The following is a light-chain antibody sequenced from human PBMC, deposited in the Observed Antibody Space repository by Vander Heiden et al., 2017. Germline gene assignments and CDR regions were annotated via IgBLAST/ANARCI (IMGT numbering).Light chain of an antibody. CDR2: RND. V-gene: IGLV1-44*01. CDR3: ATWDETLNGLL. J-gene: IGLJ2*01. Sequence: QSVLTQPPSASGPPGQRVTITCSGGDFNNGANPVNWYQQVPGTAPKVLMYRNDQRPSGVPDRFSGSTSGTSASLAISGLQSEDEGVYYCATWDETLNGLLFGGGTKLTV. CDR1: DFNNGANP.